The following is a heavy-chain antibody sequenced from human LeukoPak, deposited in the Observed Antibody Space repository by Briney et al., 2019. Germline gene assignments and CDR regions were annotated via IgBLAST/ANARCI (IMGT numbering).Heavy chain of an antibody. D-gene: IGHD3-3*01. J-gene: IGHJ4*02. V-gene: IGHV1-3*01. CDR2: INAGNGNT. CDR3: ARAGTIFGVVIGLAY. CDR1: GYTFTSYA. Sequence: ASVKVSCKASGYTFTSYAMHWVRQAPGQRLEWMGWINAGNGNTKYSQKFQGRVTITRDTSASTAYMELSSLRSEDTAVYYCARAGTIFGVVIGLAYWGQGILVTVSS.